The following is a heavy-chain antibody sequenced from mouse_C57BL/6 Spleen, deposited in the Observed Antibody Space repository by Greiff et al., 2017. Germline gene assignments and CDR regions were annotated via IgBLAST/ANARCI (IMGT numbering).Heavy chain of an antibody. CDR3: ARAGGYDGGFAY. CDR2: IYPRSGNT. CDR1: GYTFTSYG. Sequence: LVESGAELARPGASVKLSCKASGYTFTSYGISWVKQRTGQGLEWIGEIYPRSGNTYYNEKFKGKATLTADKSSSTAYMELRSLTSEDSAVYICARAGGYDGGFAYWGQGTLVTVSA. V-gene: IGHV1-81*01. D-gene: IGHD2-2*01. J-gene: IGHJ3*01.